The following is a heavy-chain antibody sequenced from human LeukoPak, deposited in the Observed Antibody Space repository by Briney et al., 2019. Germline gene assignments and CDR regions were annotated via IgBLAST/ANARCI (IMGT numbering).Heavy chain of an antibody. CDR1: GFTVNSNY. CDR2: IYSSGST. V-gene: IGHV3-53*01. Sequence: GGSLGLSCAASGFTVNSNYMSWVRQTPGKGLEWLSIIYSSGSTYYADSLKGRFTISRDSSKNTLYLQVNSLRAEDTAVYYCARTVVAANYDAFDIWGPGTMVTVSS. CDR3: ARTVVAANYDAFDI. J-gene: IGHJ3*02. D-gene: IGHD2-15*01.